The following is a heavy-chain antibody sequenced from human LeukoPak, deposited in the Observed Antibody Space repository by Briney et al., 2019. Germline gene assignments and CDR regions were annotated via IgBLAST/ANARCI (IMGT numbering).Heavy chain of an antibody. D-gene: IGHD2-2*01. J-gene: IGHJ3*02. CDR2: LVPVYAIP. CDR1: GATFSSYA. V-gene: IGHV1-69*01. Sequence: ASVKVSCKASGATFSSYAISWVRQAPGQGLEWMGGLVPVYAIPNYAPKLRGRVTITADESTTAASMELSSLRSEDTAVYYCAGPIKDPRYCSSTSCYGFDIWGQGTMVTVSS. CDR3: AGPIKDPRYCSSTSCYGFDI.